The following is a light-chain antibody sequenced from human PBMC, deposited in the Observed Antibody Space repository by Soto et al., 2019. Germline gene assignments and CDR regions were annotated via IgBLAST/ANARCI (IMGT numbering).Light chain of an antibody. V-gene: IGLV2-14*01. J-gene: IGLJ3*02. CDR3: SSYTSNSTLV. Sequence: QSVLTQPASVSGSPGQSITISCTGTSSDVGAYNYVSWYQQHPDKAPKLMIFAVSDRPSGVSNRFSGSNSGTTASLTISGLQAEDEADYFCSSYTSNSTLVFGGGTKVTVL. CDR1: SSDVGAYNY. CDR2: AVS.